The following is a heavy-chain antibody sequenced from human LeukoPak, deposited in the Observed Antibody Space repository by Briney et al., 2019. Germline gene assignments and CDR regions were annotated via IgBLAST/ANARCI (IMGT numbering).Heavy chain of an antibody. CDR1: GFTFGSYA. J-gene: IGHJ3*02. CDR3: AREAHLGAFDI. Sequence: GGSLRLSCAASGFTFGSYAMHWVRQAPGKGLEWVAVISYDGSNKYYADSVKGRFTISRDNSKNTLYLQMNSLRAEDTAVHYCAREAHLGAFDIWGQGTMVTVSS. D-gene: IGHD3-16*01. CDR2: ISYDGSNK. V-gene: IGHV3-30-3*01.